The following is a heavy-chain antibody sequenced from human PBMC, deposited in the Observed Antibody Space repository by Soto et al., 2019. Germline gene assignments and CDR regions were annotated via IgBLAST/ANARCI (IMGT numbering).Heavy chain of an antibody. J-gene: IGHJ4*02. Sequence: GGSLRLSCAASGFTFSTYAMTWVRQAPGKGLAWLSSISGSGSTYYADSVKGRFTISRDNSKNTLYLQMNSLRAEDTAVYYCAKVISTSGSSLWGRGPLVTVSS. CDR2: ISGSGST. CDR1: GFTFSTYA. CDR3: AKVISTSGSSL. D-gene: IGHD3-10*01. V-gene: IGHV3-23*01.